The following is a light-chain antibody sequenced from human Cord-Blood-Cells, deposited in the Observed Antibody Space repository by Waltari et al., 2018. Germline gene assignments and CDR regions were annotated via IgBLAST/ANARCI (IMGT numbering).Light chain of an antibody. J-gene: IGLJ3*02. V-gene: IGLV2-14*01. CDR3: SSYTSSSTWV. Sequence: QSALTHPASVSGSPGQSITSSCTGTSSDVGGYNYVPWYQQHPGKAPKLMIYDVSTRPSGVSNRFSGSKSGNTASLTISGLQAEDEADYYCSSYTSSSTWVFGGGTKLTVL. CDR1: SSDVGGYNY. CDR2: DVS.